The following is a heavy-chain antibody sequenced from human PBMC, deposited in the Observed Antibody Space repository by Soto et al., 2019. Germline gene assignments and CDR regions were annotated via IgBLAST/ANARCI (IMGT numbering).Heavy chain of an antibody. CDR3: ARERIAVAYYFDY. J-gene: IGHJ4*02. CDR2: IKQDGSEK. Sequence: EVQLVESGGGLVQPGGSLRLSCAASGFTFSSYWMSWVRQAPGKGLEWVANIKQDGSEKYYVDSVKGRFTISRDNAKNSLYLQMNSLRAEDTAVYYCARERIAVAYYFDYWGQGTLVTVSS. V-gene: IGHV3-7*01. D-gene: IGHD6-19*01. CDR1: GFTFSSYW.